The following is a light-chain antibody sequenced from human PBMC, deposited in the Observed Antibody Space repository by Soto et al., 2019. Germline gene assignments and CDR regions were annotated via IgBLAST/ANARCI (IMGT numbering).Light chain of an antibody. CDR3: GSWDSSLSAYV. CDR1: SSNIGGNS. J-gene: IGLJ1*01. Sequence: QSVMTQPPSVSAAPAPRVTISCSGSSSNIGGNSVSWYQQLPGTAPKLLIYDDDKRPSGIPDRFSGSKSGTSATLGITGFQTGDEADYYCGSWDSSLSAYVFGTGTKLTVL. CDR2: DDD. V-gene: IGLV1-51*01.